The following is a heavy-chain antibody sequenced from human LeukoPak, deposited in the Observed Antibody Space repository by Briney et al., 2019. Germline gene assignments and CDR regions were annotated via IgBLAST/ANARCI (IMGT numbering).Heavy chain of an antibody. Sequence: SQTLSLTCTVSGGSISSGDYYWSWIRQPPGKGLEWIGYIYYSGSTYYNPSLKSRVTISVDTSKSQFSLKLSSVIAADTAVYYCARGASTYYYDSSGYYPFDYWGQGTLVTVSS. V-gene: IGHV4-30-4*01. CDR3: ARGASTYYYDSSGYYPFDY. CDR2: IYYSGST. CDR1: GGSISSGDYY. D-gene: IGHD3-22*01. J-gene: IGHJ4*02.